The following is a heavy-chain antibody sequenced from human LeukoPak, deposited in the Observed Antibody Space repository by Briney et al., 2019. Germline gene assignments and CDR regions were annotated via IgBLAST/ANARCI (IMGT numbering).Heavy chain of an antibody. CDR1: GFTFDDYA. CDR2: ISWNSGSM. CDR3: AKADSSSWYPYNWFDH. V-gene: IGHV3-9*01. D-gene: IGHD6-13*01. Sequence: GRSLRLSCAASGFTFDDYAMHWVRHAPGKGLEWVSGISWNSGSMDYADSVKGRFTVSRDNAKNSLYLQMNSLRAEDTALYYCAKADSSSWYPYNWFDHWGQGTLVTVSS. J-gene: IGHJ5*02.